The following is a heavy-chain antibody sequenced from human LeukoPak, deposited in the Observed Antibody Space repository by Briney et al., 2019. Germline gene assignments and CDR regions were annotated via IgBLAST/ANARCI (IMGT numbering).Heavy chain of an antibody. CDR1: GASISSHY. CDR3: ARTGDGYNYYNYYYMDV. D-gene: IGHD5-24*01. J-gene: IGHJ6*03. CDR2: IYYSVRT. V-gene: IGHV4-59*11. Sequence: PSETLSLTCSVSGASISSHYWSRIRQPPGKGLEWIGYIYYSVRTNYNPSLKSRVTISVDMPNNQFSLKMSSVTAADTAVYYCARTGDGYNYYNYYYMDVWGKGTTVTVTS.